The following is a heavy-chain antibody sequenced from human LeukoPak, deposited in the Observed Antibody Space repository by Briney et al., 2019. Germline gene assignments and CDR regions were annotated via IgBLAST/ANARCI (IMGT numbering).Heavy chain of an antibody. CDR1: GGSISSGGYS. CDR2: IYHSGST. J-gene: IGHJ4*02. Sequence: KSSETLSLTRAVSGGSISSGGYSWSWIRRPPGKGLEWIGYIYHSGSTYYSPSLKSRVTISVDTSKNQFSLKLSSVTAADTAVYYCARRGRSGSPFDYWGQGTLVAVSS. V-gene: IGHV4-30-2*03. CDR3: ARRGRSGSPFDY. D-gene: IGHD3-16*01.